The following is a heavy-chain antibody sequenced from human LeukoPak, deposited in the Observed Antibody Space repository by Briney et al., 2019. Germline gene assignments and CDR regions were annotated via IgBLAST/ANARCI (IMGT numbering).Heavy chain of an antibody. CDR3: AKDWGGYYDFWSGYSAPFDY. D-gene: IGHD3-3*01. V-gene: IGHV3-23*01. J-gene: IGHJ4*02. Sequence: GGSLRLSCAASGFTFSSYAMSWVRQAPGKGLEWVSAISGSGGSTYYADSVKGRFTISRDNSKNTLYLQMNSLRAEDTAVYYCAKDWGGYYDFWSGYSAPFDYWGQGTLVTVSS. CDR1: GFTFSSYA. CDR2: ISGSGGST.